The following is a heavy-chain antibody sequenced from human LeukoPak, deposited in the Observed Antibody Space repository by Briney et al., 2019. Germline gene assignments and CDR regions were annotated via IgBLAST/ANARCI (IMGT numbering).Heavy chain of an antibody. CDR2: IKQDGGQI. Sequence: GGSLRLSCAASGFAFSRAWMSWVRQAPGKGLEWVANIKQDGGQIYYLESVKGRFTVSRDNAKNSLYLQMNSLRAEDTAVYYCARLGARQMLEYWGQGTLVTVSS. CDR3: ARLGARQMLEY. CDR1: GFAFSRAW. J-gene: IGHJ4*02. V-gene: IGHV3-7*01. D-gene: IGHD4-17*01.